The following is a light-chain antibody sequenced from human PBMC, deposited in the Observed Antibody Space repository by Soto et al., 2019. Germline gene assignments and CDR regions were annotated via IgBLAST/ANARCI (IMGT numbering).Light chain of an antibody. Sequence: QAVVTQSPSASASLGASVKLTCTLSSGHSSYVIAWHQQQPEKGPRYLMKLSSDGSHSKGDGIPDRFSGSSSGAERYLTIAGLQSEDEADYYCQTWPTGIVVFGGGTKVTVL. CDR1: SGHSSYV. CDR3: QTWPTGIVV. V-gene: IGLV4-69*01. J-gene: IGLJ2*01. CDR2: LSSDGSH.